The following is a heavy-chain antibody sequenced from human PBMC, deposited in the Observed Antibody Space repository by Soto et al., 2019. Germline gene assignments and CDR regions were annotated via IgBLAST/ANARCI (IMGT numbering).Heavy chain of an antibody. CDR2: ISTYFDNT. J-gene: IGHJ4*02. Sequence: QVQLVQPGAEVKKPGASVKVPCKASGYTFTSYGISWVRQAPGQGLEWLGWISTYFDNTNYAQNLRGRVTMTTDTSTSTAYMELRSLRSDDTAVYYCARDPPRRYNSGQGLDYWGQGTLVTVSS. D-gene: IGHD5-18*01. CDR1: GYTFTSYG. CDR3: ARDPPRRYNSGQGLDY. V-gene: IGHV1-18*04.